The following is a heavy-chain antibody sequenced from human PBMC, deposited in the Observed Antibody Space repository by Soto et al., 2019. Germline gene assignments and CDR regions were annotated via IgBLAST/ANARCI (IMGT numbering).Heavy chain of an antibody. V-gene: IGHV5-51*01. J-gene: IGHJ5*02. D-gene: IGHD3-10*01. CDR3: GSTNYNPSLKSRVTVSVDTSKNQFSLKLSSVTAADTAVYYCARDISISPPNDYYGSGSYYKWFDP. Sequence: GESLKISCKGSGYSFTSYWIGWVRQMPGKGLEWMGIIYPGDSDTRYSPSFQGQVTISADKSISTAYLQWSSLKASDTAIYYCGSTNYNPSLKSRVTVSVDTSKNQFSLKLSSVTAADTAVYYCARDISISPPNDYYGSGSYYKWFDPWGQGTLVTVSS. CDR1: GYSFTSYW. CDR2: IYPGDSDT.